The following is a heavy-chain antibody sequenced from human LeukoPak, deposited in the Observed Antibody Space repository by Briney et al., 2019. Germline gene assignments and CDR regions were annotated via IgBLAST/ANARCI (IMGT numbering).Heavy chain of an antibody. Sequence: SETLSLTCTVSGGSISSGSYYWSWIRQPAGKGLEWIGRIYTSGSTNYNPSLKSRVTISVDTSKNQCSLKLSSVTAADTAVYYCAREEGALLSDYMDVWGKGTTVTVSS. D-gene: IGHD2-2*01. CDR1: GGSISSGSYY. V-gene: IGHV4-61*02. CDR3: AREEGALLSDYMDV. CDR2: IYTSGST. J-gene: IGHJ6*03.